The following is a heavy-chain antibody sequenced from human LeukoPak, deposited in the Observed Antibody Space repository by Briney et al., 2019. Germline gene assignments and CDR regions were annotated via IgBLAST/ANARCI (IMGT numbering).Heavy chain of an antibody. Sequence: PGGSLRLSCAASGFTFNNYPMTWVRQAPGKGLAWVSAISGSGGSTYYADSVKGRFTISRDNSKNTLYLQMNSLRAEDTAVYYCAKVRPYYDILTGYYPSDAFDIWGQGTMVTVSS. CDR1: GFTFNNYP. CDR3: AKVRPYYDILTGYYPSDAFDI. J-gene: IGHJ3*02. D-gene: IGHD3-9*01. CDR2: ISGSGGST. V-gene: IGHV3-23*01.